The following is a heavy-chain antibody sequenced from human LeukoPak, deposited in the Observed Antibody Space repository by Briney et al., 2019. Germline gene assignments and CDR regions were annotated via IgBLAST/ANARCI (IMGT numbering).Heavy chain of an antibody. CDR3: ARYAPHSGYDDGLDY. J-gene: IGHJ4*02. CDR1: GYSFTSYW. V-gene: IGHV5-51*01. CDR2: IYPGDSDT. Sequence: GESLKISCKGSGYSFTSYWIDWVRQMPGKGLEWMGIIYPGDSDTRYSPSFQGQVTISADKSISTAYLQWSSLKASDTAMYYCARYAPHSGYDDGLDYWGQGTLVTVSS. D-gene: IGHD5-12*01.